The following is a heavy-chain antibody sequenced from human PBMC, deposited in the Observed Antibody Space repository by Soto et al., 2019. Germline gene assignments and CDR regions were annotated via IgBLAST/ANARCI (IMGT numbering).Heavy chain of an antibody. J-gene: IGHJ4*02. V-gene: IGHV2-5*02. Sequence: SGPTLVNPTQTLTLTCTFSGFSLTTSGVGVGWIRKTPGKALEWLAVIYWDDDKRYSPSLKSRLTITKDTSKNQVVLTMAYMDPVDTATYFCAHRGYMYGNWDHGYFDYWGQ. CDR2: IYWDDDK. D-gene: IGHD5-18*01. CDR3: AHRGYMYGNWDHGYFDY. CDR1: GFSLTTSGVG.